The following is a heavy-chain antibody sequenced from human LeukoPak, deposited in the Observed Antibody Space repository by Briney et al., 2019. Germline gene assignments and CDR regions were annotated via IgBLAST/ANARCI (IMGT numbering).Heavy chain of an antibody. CDR3: AHTYYYDSSGYTTLDY. CDR2: IYWDDDK. D-gene: IGHD3-22*01. V-gene: IGHV2-5*02. J-gene: IGHJ4*02. CDR1: GFSLSTSGVG. Sequence: SGPTLVNPTQTLTLTCTFSGFSLSTSGVGVGWIRQPPGKALEWLALIYWDDDKRYSPSLEGRLTITKDTSKNQVVLTMTNMDPVDTATYYCAHTYYYDSSGYTTLDYWGQGTLVTVSS.